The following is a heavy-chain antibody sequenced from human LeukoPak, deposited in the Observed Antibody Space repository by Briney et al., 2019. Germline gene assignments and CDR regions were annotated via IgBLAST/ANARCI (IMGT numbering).Heavy chain of an antibody. Sequence: PGGSLRLSCAASGFTFSSYSVNWVRQAPGKGLEWVSSISSSSSYIYYADSVKGRFTISRDNAKNSLYLQMNSLRAEDTAVYYCARDKGMVRGVIGYWGQGTLVTVSS. CDR2: ISSSSSYI. D-gene: IGHD3-10*01. CDR1: GFTFSSYS. V-gene: IGHV3-21*01. CDR3: ARDKGMVRGVIGY. J-gene: IGHJ4*02.